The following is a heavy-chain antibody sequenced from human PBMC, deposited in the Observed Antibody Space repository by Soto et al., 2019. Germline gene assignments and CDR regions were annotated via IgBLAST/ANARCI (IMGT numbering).Heavy chain of an antibody. D-gene: IGHD3-3*01. V-gene: IGHV4-34*01. Sequence: PSETLSLTCDVYGGSFTGYYWSWIRQPPGKGLEWIAEINHSGSANYSPSLKSRVAISVDTSKNQFSLKLRSVTAADTAVYYCARGHRGLTIFGGLIPPVYYGMEVWGQGTTNIVSS. J-gene: IGHJ6*02. CDR3: ARGHRGLTIFGGLIPPVYYGMEV. CDR2: INHSGSA. CDR1: GGSFTGYY.